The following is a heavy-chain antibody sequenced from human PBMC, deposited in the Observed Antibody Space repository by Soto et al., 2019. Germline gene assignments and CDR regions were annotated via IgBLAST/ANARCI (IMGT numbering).Heavy chain of an antibody. D-gene: IGHD3-10*01. CDR3: VRDRYSSSGWFDP. Sequence: SETLSLTCTISGGSISGSAWSWIRQPPGKGLEWIGFIHDSGSYNSKSSLRSRLNMSFGPSSNQFSLNLRSVTPEDTAVYYCVRDRYSSSGWFDPWGQGTPVTVSS. CDR2: IHDSGSY. V-gene: IGHV4-59*12. CDR1: GGSISGSA. J-gene: IGHJ5*02.